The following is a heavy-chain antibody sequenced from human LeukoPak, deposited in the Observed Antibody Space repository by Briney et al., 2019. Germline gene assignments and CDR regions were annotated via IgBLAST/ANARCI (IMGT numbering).Heavy chain of an antibody. CDR1: GYTFTGYY. D-gene: IGHD6-13*01. J-gene: IGHJ4*02. Sequence: GASVKVSCKASGYTFTGYYMHWVRQAPGQGLAWMGWINPNSGGTNYAQKFQGRVTMTRDTSISTAYMELSRLRSDDTAVYYCARDLGAAAGRDYYVDYWGQGTLVTVSS. CDR2: INPNSGGT. V-gene: IGHV1-2*02. CDR3: ARDLGAAAGRDYYVDY.